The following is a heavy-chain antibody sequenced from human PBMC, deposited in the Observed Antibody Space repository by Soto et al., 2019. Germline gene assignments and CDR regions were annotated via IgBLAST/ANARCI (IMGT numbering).Heavy chain of an antibody. J-gene: IGHJ3*02. CDR3: ARDPGSGSYFEAFDI. D-gene: IGHD1-26*01. V-gene: IGHV3-48*02. CDR2: ISSRSSTI. CDR1: GFTFSSYS. Sequence: GGSLRLSCAASGFTFSSYSMNWVRQAPGKGLEWVSYISSRSSTIYYADSVKGRFTISRDNAKNSLYLQMNSLRDEDTAVYYCARDPGSGSYFEAFDICGQGTMVSVSS.